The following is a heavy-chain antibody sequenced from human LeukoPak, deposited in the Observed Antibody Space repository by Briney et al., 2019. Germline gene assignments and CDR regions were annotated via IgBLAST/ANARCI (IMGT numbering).Heavy chain of an antibody. J-gene: IGHJ4*02. CDR3: AKLLGDVTTFDY. CDR2: IKEDGSVE. V-gene: IGHV3-7*01. CDR1: GFTFSRSS. Sequence: PGGSLRLYCAASGFTFSRSSMAWVRQAPGKGLEWVATIKEDGSVEYYMDSVKGRFTISRDNAEKSLYLQMNSLRAEDTAAYYCAKLLGDVTTFDYWGQGTLVTVSS. D-gene: IGHD3-16*01.